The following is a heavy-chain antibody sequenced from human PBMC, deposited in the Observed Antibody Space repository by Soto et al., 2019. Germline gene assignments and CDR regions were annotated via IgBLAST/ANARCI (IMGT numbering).Heavy chain of an antibody. V-gene: IGHV3-7*01. CDR3: ARGPFDY. J-gene: IGHJ4*02. CDR1: GFTFSNYW. Sequence: EVQLVESGGGLVQPGGSLRLSCAASGFTFSNYWMSWVRQAPGKGLEWVANIKKDGSGKYYVDSVKGRFTISRDNAKNSLYMQMHSLRAEDTAVYYCARGPFDYGGQGTLVTVSS. CDR2: IKKDGSGK.